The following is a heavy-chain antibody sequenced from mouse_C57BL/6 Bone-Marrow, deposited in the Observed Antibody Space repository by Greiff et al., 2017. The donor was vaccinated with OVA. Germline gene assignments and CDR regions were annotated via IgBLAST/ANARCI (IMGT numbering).Heavy chain of an antibody. J-gene: IGHJ4*01. D-gene: IGHD1-1*01. CDR1: GYTFTSYW. V-gene: IGHV1-69*01. Sequence: QVQLKQPGAELVMPGASVKLSCKASGYTFTSYWMHWVKQRPGQGLEWIGEIDPSDSYTNYNQKFKGKSTLTVDKSASTVYMQLSSLTSEDSAVYYCAIEFFYYYYASDYWGQGTSVTVSS. CDR3: AIEFFYYYYASDY. CDR2: IDPSDSYT.